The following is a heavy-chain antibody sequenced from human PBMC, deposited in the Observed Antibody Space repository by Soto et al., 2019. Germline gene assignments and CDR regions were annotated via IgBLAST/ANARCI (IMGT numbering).Heavy chain of an antibody. CDR3: ARHSLALRKNNWFDP. Sequence: PSETLSLTCTVSGASISGFYWSWIRKSAGKGLEWIGRIYATGTTDYNPSPKSRVMMSVDTSKNQFSLRLRSVTAADTALYFCARHSLALRKNNWFDPWGQGIMVTVSS. D-gene: IGHD3-3*02. J-gene: IGHJ5*02. V-gene: IGHV4-4*07. CDR2: IYATGTT. CDR1: GASISGFY.